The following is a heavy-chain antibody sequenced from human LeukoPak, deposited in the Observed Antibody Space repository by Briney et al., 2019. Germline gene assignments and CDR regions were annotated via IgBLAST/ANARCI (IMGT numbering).Heavy chain of an antibody. D-gene: IGHD6-19*01. CDR3: AKVYSSGWYWVDY. CDR1: GFIFSSYA. CDR2: ISGSGDST. V-gene: IGHV3-23*01. Sequence: GGSLRLSCAASGFIFSSYAMSWVRQAPGKGLEWVSVISGSGDSTCYADSAKGRFTISRDNSKNTLYLQMNSLRAEDTALYYCAKVYSSGWYWVDYWGQGTLLTVSS. J-gene: IGHJ4*02.